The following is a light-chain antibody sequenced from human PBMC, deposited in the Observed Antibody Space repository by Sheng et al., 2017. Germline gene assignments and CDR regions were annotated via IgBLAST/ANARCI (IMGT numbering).Light chain of an antibody. CDR2: DVT. J-gene: IGLJ3*02. Sequence: QSALTQPASVSGSPGQSITISCTGTSSDVGSYNFVSWYQQHPGKAPKLMLFDVTKRPSAVSDRFSGSRSGNTASLTISGLQAEDEADYYCCSFTSSKNWVFGGGTTLTVL. CDR1: SSDVGSYNF. V-gene: IGLV2-23*02. CDR3: CSFTSSKNWV.